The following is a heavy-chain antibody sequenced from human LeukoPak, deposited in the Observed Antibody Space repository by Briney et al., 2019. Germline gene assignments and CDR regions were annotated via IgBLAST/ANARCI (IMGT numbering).Heavy chain of an antibody. Sequence: SETLSLTCTVSGGSISSSSYYWGWIRQPPGKGLEWIGEINHSGSTNYNPSLKSRVTISVDTSKNQFSLKLSSVTAADTAVYYRARSSIAVAGTKSRYWGQGTLVTVSS. J-gene: IGHJ4*02. D-gene: IGHD6-19*01. CDR1: GGSISSSSYY. CDR3: ARSSIAVAGTKSRY. CDR2: INHSGST. V-gene: IGHV4-39*07.